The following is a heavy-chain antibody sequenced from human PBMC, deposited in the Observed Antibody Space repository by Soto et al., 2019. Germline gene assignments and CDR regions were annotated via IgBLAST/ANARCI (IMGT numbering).Heavy chain of an antibody. CDR1: GFTFSSYG. CDR2: ISYDGSNK. V-gene: IGHV3-30*18. J-gene: IGHJ6*02. CDR3: AKGDDYGGKKRYYYYGMDV. Sequence: QVQLVESGGGVVQPGRSLRLSCAASGFTFSSYGMHWVRQAPGKGLEWVAVISYDGSNKYYADSVKGRFTISRDNSKNTLYLQMNSLRAEDTAVYYCAKGDDYGGKKRYYYYGMDVWGQGTPVTVSS. D-gene: IGHD4-17*01.